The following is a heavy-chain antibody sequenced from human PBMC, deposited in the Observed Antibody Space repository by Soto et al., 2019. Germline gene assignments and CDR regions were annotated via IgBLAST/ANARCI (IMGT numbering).Heavy chain of an antibody. D-gene: IGHD6-13*01. V-gene: IGHV3-23*01. Sequence: GGSLRLSCAASGFAFSTYAMTWVRQAPGKWLEWVSVISGSGGSSYYAASVKGRFTMSRDNSKNTLYLQMSGMRAEDTALYYCAKVAKRAAAGRYEYYKYGMDVWGQGXTVTVSS. CDR3: AKVAKRAAAGRYEYYKYGMDV. CDR1: GFAFSTYA. J-gene: IGHJ6*02. CDR2: ISGSGGSS.